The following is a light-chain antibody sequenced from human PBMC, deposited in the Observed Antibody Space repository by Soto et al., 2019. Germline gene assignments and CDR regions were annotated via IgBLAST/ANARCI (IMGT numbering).Light chain of an antibody. CDR1: SSSIGSNT. J-gene: IGLJ1*01. CDR2: NNN. CDR3: AAWDDSLNGYV. Sequence: QSVLTQPPSASGTPGQRVTISCSGSSSSIGSNTVNWYQQLPGAAPKHLIYNNNQRPSGVPDRFSGSKSGTSASLAISGLQSEDEAAYYCAAWDDSLNGYVFGTGTKLTVL. V-gene: IGLV1-44*01.